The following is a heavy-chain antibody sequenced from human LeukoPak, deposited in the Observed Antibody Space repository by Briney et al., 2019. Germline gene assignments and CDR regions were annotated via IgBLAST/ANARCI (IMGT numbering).Heavy chain of an antibody. J-gene: IGHJ4*02. CDR1: GFTFSSYA. D-gene: IGHD5-18*01. Sequence: GGSLRLSCAASGFTFSSYAMSWVRQAPGKGLEWVAAIWFDGSKKYFADSVKGRFTISRDSSKKTVDLQMNSLRAEDTAIYYCARGLVRAYSYGYDYWGQGTLVIVSS. V-gene: IGHV3-33*08. CDR3: ARGLVRAYSYGYDY. CDR2: IWFDGSKK.